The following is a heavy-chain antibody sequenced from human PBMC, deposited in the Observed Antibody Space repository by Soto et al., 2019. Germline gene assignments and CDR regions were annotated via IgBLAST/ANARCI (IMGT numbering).Heavy chain of an antibody. CDR1: GGTFSSYD. Sequence: QVQLVQSGAEVKKPGSSVKVSCKASGGTFSSYDISWVRQAPGQGLEWMGGIIPIFGTANYAQKFQGRVTITADESTSTAYMELSSLRSEDTAVYYCARSRAYCSSTSCYIVGYWFDPWGQGTLVTVSS. CDR3: ARSRAYCSSTSCYIVGYWFDP. J-gene: IGHJ5*02. V-gene: IGHV1-69*01. CDR2: IIPIFGTA. D-gene: IGHD2-2*02.